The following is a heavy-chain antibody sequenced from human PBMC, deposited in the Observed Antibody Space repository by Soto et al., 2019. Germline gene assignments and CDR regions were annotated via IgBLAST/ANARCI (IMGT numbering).Heavy chain of an antibody. CDR2: IIPLFGTA. V-gene: IGHV1-69*01. Sequence: QVQLVQSGAEVKKPGSSVKVSCKASGGTFSSYAISWVRQAPGQGLEWMGGIIPLFGTANYAQKFQGRVTITADESTSTAYMELSSLRYEDTAVYYCSRDKTASGFDYWGQGTLVTVSS. D-gene: IGHD1-26*01. CDR1: GGTFSSYA. J-gene: IGHJ4*02. CDR3: SRDKTASGFDY.